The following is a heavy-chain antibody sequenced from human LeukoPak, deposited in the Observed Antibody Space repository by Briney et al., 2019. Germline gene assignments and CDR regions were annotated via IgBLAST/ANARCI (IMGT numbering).Heavy chain of an antibody. CDR1: GYTFTSYD. CDR2: MNPNSGNT. J-gene: IGHJ4*02. CDR3: ARAASYSSSGKTRKNYYFDY. Sequence: ASVKVSCKASGYTFTSYDINWVRQATGQGLEWMGWMNPNSGNTGDAQKFQGRVTMTRNTSISTAYMELSSLRSEDTAVYYCARAASYSSSGKTRKNYYFDYWGQGTLVTVS. V-gene: IGHV1-8*01. D-gene: IGHD6-13*01.